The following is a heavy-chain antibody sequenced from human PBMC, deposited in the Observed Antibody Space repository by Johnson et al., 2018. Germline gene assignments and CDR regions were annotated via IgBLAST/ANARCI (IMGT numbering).Heavy chain of an antibody. V-gene: IGHV5-51*03. CDR3: ARPRAALRGDAFDI. CDR1: GYIFISYW. CDR2: IYPGDSDT. Sequence: VQLVESGAEVKKPGESLRISCQGSGYIFISYWIGWVRQMPGKGLEWMGIIYPGDSDTRYNPSFQGQVTISVDKSNETAYLPRRSLKAADTAMYYCARPRAALRGDAFDIWGQVTMVTV. J-gene: IGHJ3*02. D-gene: IGHD3-10*01.